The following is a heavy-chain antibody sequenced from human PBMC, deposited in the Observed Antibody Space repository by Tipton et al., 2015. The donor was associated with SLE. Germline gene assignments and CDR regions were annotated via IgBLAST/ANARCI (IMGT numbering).Heavy chain of an antibody. CDR2: IYYSGST. CDR1: GGSISSSSYY. CDR3: ARIYCGGDCYLDY. Sequence: TLSLTCTVSGGSISSSSYYWGWIRQPPGKGLEWIGSIYYSGSTNYNPSPKSRVTISVDTSKNQCSLKLSSVTAADTAVYYCARIYCGGDCYLDYWSQGTLVTVSS. V-gene: IGHV4-39*07. J-gene: IGHJ4*02. D-gene: IGHD2-21*01.